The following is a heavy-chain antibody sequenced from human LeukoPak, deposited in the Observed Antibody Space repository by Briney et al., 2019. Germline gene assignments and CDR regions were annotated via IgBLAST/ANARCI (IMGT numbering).Heavy chain of an antibody. CDR2: IYSGGST. CDR3: ARDVGPYYDILTGYYGGYYFDY. J-gene: IGHJ4*02. Sequence: GGSLRLSCAASGFTFSSYWMNWARQAPGKGLEWVSVIYSGGSTYYADSVKGRFTISRDNSKNTLYLQMNSLRAEDTAVYYCARDVGPYYDILTGYYGGYYFDYWGQGALVTVSS. V-gene: IGHV3-53*01. D-gene: IGHD3-9*01. CDR1: GFTFSSYW.